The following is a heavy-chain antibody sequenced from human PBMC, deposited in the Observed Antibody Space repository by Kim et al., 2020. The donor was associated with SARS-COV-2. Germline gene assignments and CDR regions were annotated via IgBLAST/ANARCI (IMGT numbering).Heavy chain of an antibody. CDR3: ARDYYSSGYYRRFDY. V-gene: IGHV1-46*01. J-gene: IGHJ4*02. D-gene: IGHD3-22*01. Sequence: QKFQGRLTMTRDTSTGTVYMELSSLRSEDTAVYYCARDYYSSGYYRRFDYWGQGTLVTVSS.